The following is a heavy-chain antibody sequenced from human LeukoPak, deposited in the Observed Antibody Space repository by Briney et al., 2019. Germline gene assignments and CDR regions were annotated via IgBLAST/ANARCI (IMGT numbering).Heavy chain of an antibody. CDR3: TKVVIATPTWEYYFDY. J-gene: IGHJ4*02. V-gene: IGHV3-23*01. D-gene: IGHD2-21*01. CDR2: ISGSGDTT. CDR1: GFTFSSYA. Sequence: GGSLRLSCAGSGFTFSSYAMSWVRQAPGKGLEWVSGISGSGDTTYYADSVKGRFTISRDNSKNTLYLQMNSLRAEDTAVYYCTKVVIATPTWEYYFDYWGQGTLVTVSS.